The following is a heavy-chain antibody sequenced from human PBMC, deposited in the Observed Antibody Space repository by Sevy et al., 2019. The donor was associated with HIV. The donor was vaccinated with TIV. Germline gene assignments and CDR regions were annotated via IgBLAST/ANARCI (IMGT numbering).Heavy chain of an antibody. CDR1: GFTFSSYG. J-gene: IGHJ6*03. V-gene: IGHV3-30*18. CDR3: AKDYEWELSSMDV. Sequence: GGSLRLSCAASGFTFSSYGMHWVRQAPGKGLEWVAVISYDGSNKYYAYSVKGRFTISRDNSKNTLYLQMNSLRAEDTAVYYCAKDYEWELSSMDVWGKGTTVTVSS. CDR2: ISYDGSNK. D-gene: IGHD1-26*01.